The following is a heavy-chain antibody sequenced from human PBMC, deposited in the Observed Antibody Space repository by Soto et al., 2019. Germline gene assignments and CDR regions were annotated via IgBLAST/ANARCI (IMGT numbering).Heavy chain of an antibody. D-gene: IGHD6-13*01. CDR1: GFTVSSNY. Sequence: GGSLRLSCAASGFTVSSNYMSWVRQAPGKGLEWVSVIYSGGSTYYADSVKGRFTISRDNSKNTLYLQMNSLRAEDTAVYYCARVEQQMILADYNWFDPWGQGTLVTVSS. J-gene: IGHJ5*02. CDR3: ARVEQQMILADYNWFDP. CDR2: IYSGGST. V-gene: IGHV3-66*01.